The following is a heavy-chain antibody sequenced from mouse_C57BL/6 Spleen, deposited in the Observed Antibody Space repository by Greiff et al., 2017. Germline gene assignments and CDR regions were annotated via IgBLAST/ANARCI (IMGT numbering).Heavy chain of an antibody. Sequence: QVQLQQSGPGLVQPSQSLSITCTVSGFSLTSYGVHWVRQSTGKGLEWLGVIWRGGRTDSNVAFMFRLSITKDNSKSQVFFKMNSLQADATAIYYCAKKEGYSGPLLDWGHWALVTVSA. CDR2: IWRGGRT. D-gene: IGHD2-12*01. CDR3: AKKEGYSGPLLD. V-gene: IGHV2-5*01. J-gene: IGHJ3*01. CDR1: GFSLTSYG.